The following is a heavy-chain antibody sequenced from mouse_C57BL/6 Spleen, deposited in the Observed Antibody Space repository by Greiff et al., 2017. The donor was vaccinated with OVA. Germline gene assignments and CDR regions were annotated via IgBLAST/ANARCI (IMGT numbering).Heavy chain of an antibody. D-gene: IGHD1-1*01. V-gene: IGHV1-53*01. CDR2: INPSNGGT. CDR3: ARAITTVVATRAMDY. CDR1: GYTFTSYW. J-gene: IGHJ4*01. Sequence: VQLQQPGTELVKPGASVKLSCKASGYTFTSYWMHWVKQRPGQGLEWIGNINPSNGGTNYNEKFKSKATLTVDKSSSTAYMQLSSLTSEDSAVYYCARAITTVVATRAMDYWGQGTSVTVSS.